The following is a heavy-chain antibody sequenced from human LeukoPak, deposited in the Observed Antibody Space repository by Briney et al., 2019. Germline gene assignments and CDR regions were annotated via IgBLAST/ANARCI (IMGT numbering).Heavy chain of an antibody. Sequence: SETLSLTCTVSGGSISSYYWSWIRQPPGKGLEWIGEINHSGSTNYNPSLKSRVTISVDTSKNQFSLKLSSVTAADTAVYYCARLSFNSRLNYYYYYMDVWGKGTTVTVSS. CDR2: INHSGST. J-gene: IGHJ6*03. D-gene: IGHD6-13*01. CDR1: GGSISSYY. CDR3: ARLSFNSRLNYYYYYMDV. V-gene: IGHV4-34*01.